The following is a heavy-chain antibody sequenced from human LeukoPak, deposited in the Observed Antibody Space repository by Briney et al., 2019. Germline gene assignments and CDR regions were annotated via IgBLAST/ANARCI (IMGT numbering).Heavy chain of an antibody. J-gene: IGHJ6*03. CDR3: GYCSSTSCLDHYYYMDV. V-gene: IGHV4-4*07. CDR1: GGSISSYY. D-gene: IGHD2-2*01. CDR2: IYTSGST. Sequence: PSQTLSLTCIVSGGSISSYYWSWIRQPAGKGLEWIGRIYTSGSTNYNPSLKSRVTMSVDTSKSQFSLKLSSVTAADTAVYYCGYCSSTSCLDHYYYMDVWGKGTTVTVSS.